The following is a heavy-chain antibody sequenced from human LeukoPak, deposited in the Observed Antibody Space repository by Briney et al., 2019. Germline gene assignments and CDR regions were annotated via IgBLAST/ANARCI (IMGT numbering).Heavy chain of an antibody. Sequence: ASVKVSCKASGGTFSSYAISWVRQAPGQGLEWVGGIIPIFGTANYAQKFQGRVTITADESTSTAYMELSSLRSEDTAVYYCARVDIAHTQNYYYYYMDVWGKGTTVTVSS. V-gene: IGHV1-69*13. CDR1: GGTFSSYA. J-gene: IGHJ6*03. CDR3: ARVDIAHTQNYYYYYMDV. D-gene: IGHD2-15*01. CDR2: IIPIFGTA.